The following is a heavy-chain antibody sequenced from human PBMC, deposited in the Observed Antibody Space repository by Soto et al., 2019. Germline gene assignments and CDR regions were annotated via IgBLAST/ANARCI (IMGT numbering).Heavy chain of an antibody. CDR3: ARDRGDDAHDYHYNALEV. Sequence: PGGSLGLSCVASGFTFRTYTMNWVRQAPGKGLEWVSGIRGFSPYTFYAESVKGRFTISRDDAKNSLYLQMNSLRAEDTAVYYCARDRGDDAHDYHYNALEVWGQGTKVTVSS. CDR1: GFTFRTYT. D-gene: IGHD3-22*01. V-gene: IGHV3-21*01. CDR2: IRGFSPYT. J-gene: IGHJ3*01.